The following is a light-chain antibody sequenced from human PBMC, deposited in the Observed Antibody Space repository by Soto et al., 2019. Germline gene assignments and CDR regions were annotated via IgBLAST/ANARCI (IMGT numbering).Light chain of an antibody. CDR1: QSVRRY. CDR3: QQRSDWPIIT. V-gene: IGKV3-11*01. J-gene: IGKJ5*01. CDR2: DAS. Sequence: EIVLTQSPATLSLSPGERATLSCRASQSVRRYLAWYQQKPGQSPRLLIYDASNRATGIPARFSGSGSGTDFTLTISSLQPEDFAVYYCQQRSDWPIITFGQGTRLEI.